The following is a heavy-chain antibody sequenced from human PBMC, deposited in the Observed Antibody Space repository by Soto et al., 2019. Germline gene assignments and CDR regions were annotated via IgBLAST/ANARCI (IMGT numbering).Heavy chain of an antibody. CDR1: GFTFSSYG. CDR2: IWSDESNK. V-gene: IGHV3-33*01. CDR3: ARESLPFFYYMDV. Sequence: HPGGSLRLSCAASGFTFSSYGMHWVRQAPGKGLEWVAIIWSDESNKYYADSVKGRFTISRDISKNTLYLQMNSLRSEDTAVYYCARESLPFFYYMDVWGRGTTVTVSS. D-gene: IGHD3-10*01. J-gene: IGHJ6*03.